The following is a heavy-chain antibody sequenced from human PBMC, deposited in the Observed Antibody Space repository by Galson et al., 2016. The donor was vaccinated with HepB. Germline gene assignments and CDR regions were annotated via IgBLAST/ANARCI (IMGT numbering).Heavy chain of an antibody. CDR1: GFIFSGSA. D-gene: IGHD3-9*01. CDR2: IRSKDKNYAT. CDR3: TTYFNWQNY. J-gene: IGHJ4*02. V-gene: IGHV3-73*01. Sequence: LRLSCASSGFIFSGSAIHWVRQASGQGLEWVGRIRSKDKNYATAYTESVKGRFTISRDDSRNTAYLQMNSLKTGDTAMYYCTTYFNWQNYWGQGTLVTVSS.